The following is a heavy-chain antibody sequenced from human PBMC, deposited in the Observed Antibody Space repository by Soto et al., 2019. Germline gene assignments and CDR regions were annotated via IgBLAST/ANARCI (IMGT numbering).Heavy chain of an antibody. V-gene: IGHV4-4*02. CDR2: IFQSGST. J-gene: IGHJ4*02. CDR1: GGSIRSNNW. CDR3: ARVYSGSYSDY. Sequence: PSETLSLTCAVSGGSIRSNNWWSWVRQPPGKGLEWIGEIFQSGSTNYNPSLKTRVTISGDKSKNQFSLKLSSVTAADTAVYYCARVYSGSYSDYWGQGTLVTVSS. D-gene: IGHD1-26*01.